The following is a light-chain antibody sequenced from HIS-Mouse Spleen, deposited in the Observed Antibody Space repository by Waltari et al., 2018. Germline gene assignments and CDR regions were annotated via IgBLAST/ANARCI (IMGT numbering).Light chain of an antibody. J-gene: IGKJ4*01. V-gene: IGKV1-27*01. CDR1: QGISNY. CDR2: AAS. CDR3: QKYNSAPRLT. Sequence: DMQMSQSPSSLSASVGDRGNITCRASQGISNYLAWYQQKPGKVPKLLIYAASTLQSGVPSRFSGSGSGTDFTLTISSLQPEDVATYYCQKYNSAPRLTFGGGTKVEIK.